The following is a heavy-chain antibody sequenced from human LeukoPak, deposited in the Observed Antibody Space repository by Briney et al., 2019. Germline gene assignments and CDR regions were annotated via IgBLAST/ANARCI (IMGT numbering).Heavy chain of an antibody. CDR3: GKDSRTGGPRAFDS. CDR1: GFTFSSYA. D-gene: IGHD2-8*02. V-gene: IGHV3-23*01. CDR2: ITISGSTT. J-gene: IGHJ4*02. Sequence: GGSLRLSCAASGFTFSSYAMTWVRQAPGKGLEWVSTITISGSTTYYADSVKGRFIISRDSSKNPLYLQVGSLSAEDTAIYYCGKDSRTGGPRAFDSWGQGTLVTVSS.